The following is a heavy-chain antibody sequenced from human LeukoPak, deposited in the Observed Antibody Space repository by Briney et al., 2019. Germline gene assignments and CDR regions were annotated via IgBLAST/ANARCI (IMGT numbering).Heavy chain of an antibody. CDR3: TTDYYGSGSYPNR. CDR2: IKSKTDGGTT. CDR1: GFTFSNAW. V-gene: IGHV3-15*01. D-gene: IGHD3-10*01. Sequence: GGSLRLSCAASGFTFSNAWMSWVRQAPGKGLEWVGRIKSKTDGGTTDYAAPVKGRFTISRDDSKNTLYLQMNSLKTEDTAVYYCTTDYYGSGSYPNRWGQGTLVTVPS. J-gene: IGHJ4*02.